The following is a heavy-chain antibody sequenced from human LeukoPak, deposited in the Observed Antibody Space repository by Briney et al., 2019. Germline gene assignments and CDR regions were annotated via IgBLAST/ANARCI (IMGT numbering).Heavy chain of an antibody. CDR3: ARGQGANNFGY. CDR1: GFTFSSYW. Sequence: GGSLRLSCAASGFTFSSYWMNWVRQAPGKGLEWVANIKQDGSEKYYVDSVKGRFTISRDNAKNPLYLQMNSLRAEDTAVYYCARGQGANNFGYWGQGTLVTVSS. V-gene: IGHV3-7*03. CDR2: IKQDGSEK. D-gene: IGHD1-26*01. J-gene: IGHJ4*02.